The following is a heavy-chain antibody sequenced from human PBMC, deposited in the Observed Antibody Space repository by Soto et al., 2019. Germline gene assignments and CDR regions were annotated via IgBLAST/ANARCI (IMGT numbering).Heavy chain of an antibody. CDR2: IYYSGST. CDR1: GGSISSYY. D-gene: IGHD2-15*01. V-gene: IGHV4-59*01. J-gene: IGHJ6*02. CDR3: ARVPPTGQVVDAYYYYYGMDV. Sequence: SETLSLTCTVSGGSISSYYWSWIRQPPGKGLEWIGYIYYSGSTNYNPSLKSRVTISVDTSKNQFSLKLSSVTAADTAVYYCARVPPTGQVVDAYYYYYGMDVWGQGTTVTVSS.